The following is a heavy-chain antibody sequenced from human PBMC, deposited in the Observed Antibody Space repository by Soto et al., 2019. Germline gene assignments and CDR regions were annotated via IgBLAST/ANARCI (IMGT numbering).Heavy chain of an antibody. CDR2: ISYDGSNK. Sequence: QVQLVESGGGVVQPGRSLRLSCAASGFTFSSYGMHWVRQAPGKGLEWVAVISYDGSNKYYADSVKGRFTISRDNSKNTLYLQMNSLRAEDTAVYYCAKPLLNIVVVTAIFHWGQGTLVTVSS. CDR3: AKPLLNIVVVTAIFH. J-gene: IGHJ4*02. CDR1: GFTFSSYG. D-gene: IGHD2-21*02. V-gene: IGHV3-30*18.